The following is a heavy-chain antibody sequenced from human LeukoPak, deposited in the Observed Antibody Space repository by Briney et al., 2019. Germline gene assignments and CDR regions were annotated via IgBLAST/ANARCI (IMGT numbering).Heavy chain of an antibody. CDR1: GGSFSGYY. CDR2: INHSGST. CDR3: ARVGGATAIIGNYGMDV. V-gene: IGHV4-34*01. D-gene: IGHD2-2*02. J-gene: IGHJ6*02. Sequence: PSETLSLTCAVYGGSFSGYYWSWIRQPPGKGLEWIGEINHSGSTNYNPSLKSRVTISVDTSKNQFSLKLSSVTAADTAVYYCARVGGATAIIGNYGMDVWGQGTTVTVSS.